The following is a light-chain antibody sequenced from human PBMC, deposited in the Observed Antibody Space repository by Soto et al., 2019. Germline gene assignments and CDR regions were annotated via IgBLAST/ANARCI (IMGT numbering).Light chain of an antibody. J-gene: IGLJ2*01. CDR3: ISYAGSDNLV. CDR1: SSDVGNYNY. CDR2: EVT. Sequence: QSALTQPPSASGSPGQSVTISCTGTSSDVGNYNYVSWYQQHPGKAPKLPIYEVTKRPSGVPDRFSGSKSDNTASLTVSGLQAEDEADYYCISYAGSDNLVVGGGTKLTVL. V-gene: IGLV2-8*01.